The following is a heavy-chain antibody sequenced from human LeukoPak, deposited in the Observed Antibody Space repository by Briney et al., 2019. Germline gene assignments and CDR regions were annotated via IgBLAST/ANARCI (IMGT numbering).Heavy chain of an antibody. Sequence: ASVKVSCKVSGYTLTELSMHWVRQAPGKGLEWMGGFDPEDGETIYAQKFQGRVTMTEDTSTDTAYMELSSLRSEDTAVYYCATSASPRRDIVVVPAVISMDVWGQGTTVTVSS. V-gene: IGHV1-24*01. CDR1: GYTLTELS. J-gene: IGHJ6*02. D-gene: IGHD2-2*01. CDR2: FDPEDGET. CDR3: ATSASPRRDIVVVPAVISMDV.